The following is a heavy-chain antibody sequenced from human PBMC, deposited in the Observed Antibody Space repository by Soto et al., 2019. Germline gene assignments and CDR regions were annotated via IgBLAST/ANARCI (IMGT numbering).Heavy chain of an antibody. D-gene: IGHD3-10*01. CDR2: IWYDGSNK. CDR3: ARGGRYYYYYGMDV. Sequence: GGSLRLSCAAAGFTFRSYGMHWVRQAPGKGLEWVAVIWYDGSNKYYADSVKGRFTISRDNSKNTLYLQMNSLRAEDTAVYYCARGGRYYYYYGMDVWGQGTTVTVSS. V-gene: IGHV3-33*01. J-gene: IGHJ6*02. CDR1: GFTFRSYG.